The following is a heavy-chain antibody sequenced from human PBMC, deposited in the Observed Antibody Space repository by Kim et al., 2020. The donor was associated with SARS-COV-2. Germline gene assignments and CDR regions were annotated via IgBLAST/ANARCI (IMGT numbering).Heavy chain of an antibody. V-gene: IGHV3-49*04. Sequence: GGSLRLSCTASGFTFGDYAMSWVRQAPGKGLEWVGFIRSKAYGGTTEYAASVKGRFTISRDDSKSIAYLQMNSLKTEDTAVYYCTRGTPRDYWGQGTLVTVSS. J-gene: IGHJ4*02. CDR2: IRSKAYGGTT. CDR1: GFTFGDYA. CDR3: TRGTPRDY.